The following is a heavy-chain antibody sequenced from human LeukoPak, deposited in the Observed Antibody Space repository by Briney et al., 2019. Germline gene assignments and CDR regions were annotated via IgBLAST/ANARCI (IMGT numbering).Heavy chain of an antibody. D-gene: IGHD6-13*01. V-gene: IGHV4-39*07. J-gene: IGHJ5*02. CDR3: ARIYSSSWFLNWFDP. CDR1: GASVSGSAYF. Sequence: SETLSLTCTVSGASVSGSAYFWGWIRQPPGKGLECIGTIYHSGSTYYNPSLKSRVTISVDTSKNQFSLKLNSVTAADTAVYYCARIYSSSWFLNWFDPWGQGTLVTVSS. CDR2: IYHSGST.